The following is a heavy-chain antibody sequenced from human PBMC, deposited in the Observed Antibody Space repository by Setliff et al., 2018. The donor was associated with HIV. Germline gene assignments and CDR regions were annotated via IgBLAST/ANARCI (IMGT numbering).Heavy chain of an antibody. Sequence: GGSLRLSCAASGFTFSSYAMRWVRQAPGKGLEWVSGINNSGDKTQYADAVKGRFTISRDKSRDTLDLQMSSLRAEDTALYYCAKSPAGAYCNGNCYFDYWGQGMMVTVSS. CDR3: AKSPAGAYCNGNCYFDY. V-gene: IGHV3-23*01. CDR2: INNSGDKT. CDR1: GFTFSSYA. J-gene: IGHJ4*02. D-gene: IGHD2-21*02.